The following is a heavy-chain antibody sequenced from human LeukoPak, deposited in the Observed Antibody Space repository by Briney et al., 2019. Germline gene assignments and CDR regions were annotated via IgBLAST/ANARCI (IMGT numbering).Heavy chain of an antibody. D-gene: IGHD3-16*01. Sequence: ASVKVSCKAFGYTFTRYYMHWVRQAPGQGPEWMGVISPSGGSTTYAQKFQGRVTLTRDMSTSTDYLELSSLRSEDTAVYYCARDNTQGGFDYWGQGTLVTVSS. CDR2: ISPSGGST. CDR1: GYTFTRYY. V-gene: IGHV1-46*01. J-gene: IGHJ4*02. CDR3: ARDNTQGGFDY.